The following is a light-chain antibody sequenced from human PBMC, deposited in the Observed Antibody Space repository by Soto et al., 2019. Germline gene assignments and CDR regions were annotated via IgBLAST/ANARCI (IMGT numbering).Light chain of an antibody. Sequence: EIVFTQSPSTLSFSPGERATLSCRASQSVSSYLAWYQQKPGQAPRLLIYGASTRATGIPARFSGSGSGTEFTLTISSLQSEDFAVYYCQQYNNWPQTFGQGTKVDI. CDR1: QSVSSY. CDR2: GAS. CDR3: QQYNNWPQT. V-gene: IGKV3-15*01. J-gene: IGKJ1*01.